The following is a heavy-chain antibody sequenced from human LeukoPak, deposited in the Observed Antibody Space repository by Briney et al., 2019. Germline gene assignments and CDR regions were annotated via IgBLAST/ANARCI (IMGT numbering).Heavy chain of an antibody. CDR3: AKASRSSLYYFDY. D-gene: IGHD3-16*01. Sequence: GRSLRLSCAASGFTFSSFGMHWVRQAPGKGLEWVAVISYDGSNKYYADSVKGRFTISRDNSKNTLYLQMNSLRAEDTAVFYCAKASRSSLYYFDYWGQGTLVTVSS. J-gene: IGHJ4*02. CDR1: GFTFSSFG. CDR2: ISYDGSNK. V-gene: IGHV3-30*18.